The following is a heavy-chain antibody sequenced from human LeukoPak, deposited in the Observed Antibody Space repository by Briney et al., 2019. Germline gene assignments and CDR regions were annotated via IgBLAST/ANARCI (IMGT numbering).Heavy chain of an antibody. Sequence: ASVKVSCKVSGYTLTELSMHWVRQAPGKGLEWMGGFDPEDGETIYAQKFQGRVTMTEDTSTDTAYMELSSLRSEDTAVYCCATYIQYSSPDYYYYMDVWGKGTTVTVSS. V-gene: IGHV1-24*01. J-gene: IGHJ6*03. CDR3: ATYIQYSSPDYYYYMDV. CDR2: FDPEDGET. D-gene: IGHD6-6*01. CDR1: GYTLTELS.